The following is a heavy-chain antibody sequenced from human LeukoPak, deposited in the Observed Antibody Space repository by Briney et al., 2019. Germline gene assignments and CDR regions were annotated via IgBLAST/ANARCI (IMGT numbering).Heavy chain of an antibody. CDR1: GGSISSYY. CDR3: ASSGVGILYDSSGYSKGGLFF. V-gene: IGHV4-59*01. CDR2: IYYSGST. Sequence: PSETLSLTCTVSGGSISSYYWSWIRQPPGKGLEWIGYIYYSGSTNYNPSLKSRVTISVDTSKNQFSLKLSSVTAADTAVYYCASSGVGILYDSSGYSKGGLFFWGQGTLVTVSS. J-gene: IGHJ4*02. D-gene: IGHD3-22*01.